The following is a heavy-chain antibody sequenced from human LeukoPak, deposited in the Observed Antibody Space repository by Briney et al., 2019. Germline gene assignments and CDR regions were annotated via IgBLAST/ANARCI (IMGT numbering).Heavy chain of an antibody. Sequence: GGSLRLSCAASGFTFSSYGMHWVRQAPGKGLEWVAVISYDGSNKYYADSVKGRFTISRDNSKNTLYLQMNSLRAEDTAVYYCARDNSSSWYTGYYYYYYGMDVWGQGTTVTVSS. CDR3: ARDNSSSWYTGYYYYYYGMDV. J-gene: IGHJ6*02. V-gene: IGHV3-30*03. CDR2: ISYDGSNK. CDR1: GFTFSSYG. D-gene: IGHD6-13*01.